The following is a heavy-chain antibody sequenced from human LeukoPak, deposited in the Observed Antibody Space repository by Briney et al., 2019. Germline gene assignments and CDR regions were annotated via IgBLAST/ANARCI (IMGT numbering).Heavy chain of an antibody. Sequence: GGSLRLSCAASGFTFSSYSMNWVRQAPGKGLEWVSSISSSSSYIYYADSVKGRFTISRDNAKNSLYLQMNSLRAEDTAVYYCASSQQLTYYFDYWGQEPWSPSPQ. V-gene: IGHV3-21*01. D-gene: IGHD6-13*01. CDR3: ASSQQLTYYFDY. J-gene: IGHJ4*01. CDR2: ISSSSSYI. CDR1: GFTFSSYS.